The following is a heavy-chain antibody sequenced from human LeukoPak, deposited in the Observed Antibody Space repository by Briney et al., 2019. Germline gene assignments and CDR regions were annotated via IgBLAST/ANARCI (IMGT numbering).Heavy chain of an antibody. D-gene: IGHD6-13*01. CDR2: ISNCGGST. V-gene: IGHV3-64*01. CDR1: GFKFSRYG. CDR3: ARGLITGAAGTYYYYGMDV. J-gene: IGHJ6*02. Sequence: GGSLRLSCVASGFKFSRYGMHWVRQAPGKGLEYVSAISNCGGSTYYANSVKGRFTISRDNSKNTLYLQMGSLRGEDTAVYYCARGLITGAAGTYYYYGMDVWGQGTTVTVSS.